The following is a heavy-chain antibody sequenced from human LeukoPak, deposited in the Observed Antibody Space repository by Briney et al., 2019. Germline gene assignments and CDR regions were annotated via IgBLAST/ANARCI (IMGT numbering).Heavy chain of an antibody. CDR3: ARGALISSSWPYWYFDL. J-gene: IGHJ2*01. D-gene: IGHD6-13*01. CDR1: GGSISSGDYY. CDR2: IYYRGST. V-gene: IGHV4-30-4*08. Sequence: PSETLSLTCTVSGGSISSGDYYWSWIRQPPGKGLEWIGYIYYRGSTYYNPSLKSRVTISVDTSKNQFSLKLSSVTAADTAVYYCARGALISSSWPYWYFDLWGRGTLVTVSS.